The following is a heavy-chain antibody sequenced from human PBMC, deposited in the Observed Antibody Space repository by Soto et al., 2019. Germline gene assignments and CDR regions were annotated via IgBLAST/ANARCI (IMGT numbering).Heavy chain of an antibody. J-gene: IGHJ4*02. Sequence: EVQLLESGGDLVQPGGSLRPPCAASGFTFNAYAMTWVRQAPGKGLEWVSAIGGSGGNRYYAASVKGRFTISRDNSKDTLDLQMNRLRVEDTAVYYCARVASDYINSIDHWGQGILVTVSS. CDR1: GFTFNAYA. V-gene: IGHV3-23*01. CDR3: ARVASDYINSIDH. CDR2: IGGSGGNR. D-gene: IGHD4-4*01.